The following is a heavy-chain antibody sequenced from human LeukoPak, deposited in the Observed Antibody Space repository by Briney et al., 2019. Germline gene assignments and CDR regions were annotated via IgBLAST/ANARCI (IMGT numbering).Heavy chain of an antibody. D-gene: IGHD3-10*01. Sequence: GGSLRLSCAASGFTFSSYSMNWVRQAPGKGLEWVSYISSSSSTIYYADSVKGRLTISRDNAKNSLYLQMNSLRAEDPAVYYCAKNYMVRGAPSAFDIWGQGTMVTVSS. J-gene: IGHJ3*02. CDR2: ISSSSSTI. CDR1: GFTFSSYS. V-gene: IGHV3-48*01. CDR3: AKNYMVRGAPSAFDI.